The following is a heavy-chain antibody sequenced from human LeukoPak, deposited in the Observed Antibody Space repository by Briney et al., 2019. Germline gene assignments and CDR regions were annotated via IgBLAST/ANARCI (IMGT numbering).Heavy chain of an antibody. J-gene: IGHJ4*02. CDR1: RGSIRSNTYF. Sequence: PSETLSLTCTVSRGSIRSNTYFWGWIRQPPGKGLEWIGSISHSGSTYYNPSLKGRVTISIDTSKNQFSLKLSSVTAADTAVYYCATTPTHRVTYYDSSGYFKVWGQGTLVTVSS. CDR3: ATTPTHRVTYYDSSGYFKV. D-gene: IGHD3-22*01. CDR2: ISHSGST. V-gene: IGHV4-39*01.